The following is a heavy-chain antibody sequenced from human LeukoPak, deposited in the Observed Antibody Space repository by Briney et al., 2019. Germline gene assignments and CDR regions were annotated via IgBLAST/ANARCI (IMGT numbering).Heavy chain of an antibody. J-gene: IGHJ1*01. CDR3: ARDRRLRFLEWSSIGYFQH. CDR2: INPNSGGT. CDR1: GYTFTGYY. D-gene: IGHD3-3*01. V-gene: IGHV1-2*02. Sequence: GASVKVSCKASGYTFTGYYMHWVRQAPGQRLEWMGWINPNSGGTNYAQKFQGRVTMTRDTSISTAYMELRSLRSDDTAVYYCARDRRLRFLEWSSIGYFQHWGQGTLVTVSS.